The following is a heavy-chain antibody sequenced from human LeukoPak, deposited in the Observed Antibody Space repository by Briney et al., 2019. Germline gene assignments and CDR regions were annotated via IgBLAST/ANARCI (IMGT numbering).Heavy chain of an antibody. V-gene: IGHV3-23*01. Sequence: GASLRLSCAASGFIFSNYAMSWVRQAPGKGLEWVSAITASDDITYYADSVKGRFTISRDNSKNTPYLQVNSLRAEDTAIYYCAKWGDYDILTGYYDSDYWGQGTLVTVSS. CDR1: GFIFSNYA. D-gene: IGHD3-9*01. CDR2: ITASDDIT. CDR3: AKWGDYDILTGYYDSDY. J-gene: IGHJ4*02.